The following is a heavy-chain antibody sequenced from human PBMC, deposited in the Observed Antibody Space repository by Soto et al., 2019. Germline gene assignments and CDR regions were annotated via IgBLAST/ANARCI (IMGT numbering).Heavy chain of an antibody. V-gene: IGHV3-23*01. CDR1: GFSLSTYG. D-gene: IGHD1-1*01. J-gene: IGHJ4*02. Sequence: EVQLLESGGGLVQPGGSFRLSCTASGFSLSTYGVTWVRQAPGKGLEWVSGVSGGSGTTHYADSVKGRFTITTDNSENTAYLQMNSLRVEDTAVYYCAKWNGYGDHWGQGTLVTVS. CDR3: AKWNGYGDH. CDR2: VSGGSGTT.